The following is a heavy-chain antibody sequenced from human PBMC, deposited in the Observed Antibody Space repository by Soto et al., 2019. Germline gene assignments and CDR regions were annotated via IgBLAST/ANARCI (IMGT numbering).Heavy chain of an antibody. Sequence: PSETLSLTCTVSGGSISSYYWSWIRQPPGKGLEWIGYIYYSGSTNYNPSLKSRVTISVDTSKNQFSLKLSSVTAADTAVYYCGRDLRYYDFWSGQNYYMDVWGKGTTVTVSS. D-gene: IGHD3-3*01. CDR3: GRDLRYYDFWSGQNYYMDV. CDR2: IYYSGST. V-gene: IGHV4-59*01. CDR1: GGSISSYY. J-gene: IGHJ6*03.